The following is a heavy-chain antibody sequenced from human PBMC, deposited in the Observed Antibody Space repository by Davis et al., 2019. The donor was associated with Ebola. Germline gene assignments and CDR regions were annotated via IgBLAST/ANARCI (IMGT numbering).Heavy chain of an antibody. CDR3: AREGTGSWALRWFDY. CDR2: ISAYNGNT. D-gene: IGHD6-13*01. J-gene: IGHJ4*02. V-gene: IGHV1-18*04. CDR1: GYTFTSYG. Sequence: ASVKVSCKASGYTFTSYGISWVRQAAGQGLEWMGWISAYNGNTNYAQKLQGRVTMTTDTSTSTAYMELRSLRSDDTAVYYCAREGTGSWALRWFDYWGQGTLVTVSS.